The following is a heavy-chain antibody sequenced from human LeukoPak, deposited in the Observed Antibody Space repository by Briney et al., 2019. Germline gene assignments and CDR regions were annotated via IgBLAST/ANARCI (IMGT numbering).Heavy chain of an antibody. Sequence: SETLSLTCTVSGGSISSSSYYWGWIRQPPGKGLEWIGSIYYSGSTYYNPSLKSRVTISVDTSKNQFSLKLSSVTAADTAVYYCARHSDSWSEDYWGRGTLVTVSS. CDR2: IYYSGST. CDR1: GGSISSSSYY. CDR3: ARHSDSWSEDY. D-gene: IGHD4-11*01. J-gene: IGHJ4*01. V-gene: IGHV4-39*01.